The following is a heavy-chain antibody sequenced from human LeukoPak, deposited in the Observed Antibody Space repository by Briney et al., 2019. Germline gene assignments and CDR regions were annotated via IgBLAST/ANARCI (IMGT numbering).Heavy chain of an antibody. D-gene: IGHD3-22*01. CDR2: IKHDASEK. CDR3: ARGYYDSNAQLFDY. J-gene: IGHJ4*02. V-gene: IGHV3-7*01. CDR1: GFTFSSYG. Sequence: GGSLRLSCAASGFTFSSYGMSWVRQAPGKGLEWVANIKHDASEKYFMESLKGRFTISRDNAKNSLYLQMNSLRAEDTAVYYCARGYYDSNAQLFDYWGQGTLVTVSS.